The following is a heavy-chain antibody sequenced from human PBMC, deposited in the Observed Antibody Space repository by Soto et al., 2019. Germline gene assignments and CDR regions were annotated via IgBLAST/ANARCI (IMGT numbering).Heavy chain of an antibody. CDR1: GFAFSSHA. CDR3: ARGSTDSYPGSRIFDF. V-gene: IGHV3-23*01. Sequence: PGGSLRLSCAGSGFAFSSHAMSWVRQAPGKGLEWVSSITAGGYSTYYADSVKGRFAISRDNSKNTLHLQMSSLRAEDSAVYYCARGSTDSYPGSRIFDFWGRGTLVTVSS. J-gene: IGHJ4*02. CDR2: ITAGGYST. D-gene: IGHD3-10*01.